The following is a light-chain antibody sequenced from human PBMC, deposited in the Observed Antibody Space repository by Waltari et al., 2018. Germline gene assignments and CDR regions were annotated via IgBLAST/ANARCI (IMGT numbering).Light chain of an antibody. CDR3: MQSLQTPRT. CDR2: LGS. J-gene: IGKJ3*01. CDR1: HSLLHSNGYNY. Sequence: DIVMTQSPLSLPVTPGEPASISCRSSHSLLHSNGYNYLDWYLQKPGQSPQLLIYLGSNRASGVPDRFSGSGSGTDFTLKISRVEAEDVGVYYCMQSLQTPRTFGPGTKVDFK. V-gene: IGKV2-28*01.